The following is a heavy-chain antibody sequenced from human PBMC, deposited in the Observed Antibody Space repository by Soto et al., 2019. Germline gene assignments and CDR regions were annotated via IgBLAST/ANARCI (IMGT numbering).Heavy chain of an antibody. V-gene: IGHV3-23*01. J-gene: IGHJ4*01. Sequence: GGSLRLSXAASGFTFNMYAISWVRQAPGKGLEWVAGIGGSGANTYHADFVKGRFTISRDNPKNTLYLQMDSLRAEDTATYYCARTITGYFWAGAYWGQEPWSPSPQ. CDR3: ARTITGYFWAGAY. CDR1: GFTFNMYA. CDR2: IGGSGANT. D-gene: IGHD1-1*01.